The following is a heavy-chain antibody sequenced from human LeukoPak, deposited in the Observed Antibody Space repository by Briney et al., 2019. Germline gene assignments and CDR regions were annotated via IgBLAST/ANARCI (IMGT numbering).Heavy chain of an antibody. D-gene: IGHD3-10*01. J-gene: IGHJ4*02. V-gene: IGHV3-11*01. CDR1: GFTFSDYY. CDR2: ISSSGSTI. Sequence: PGGSLRLSCAASGFTFSDYYMSWIRQAPRKGLEWVSYISSSGSTIYYADSVKGRFTISRDNAKNSLYLQLNSLRAEDTAVYYCARVPPARYGSGSYTDYWGQGTLVTVSS. CDR3: ARVPPARYGSGSYTDY.